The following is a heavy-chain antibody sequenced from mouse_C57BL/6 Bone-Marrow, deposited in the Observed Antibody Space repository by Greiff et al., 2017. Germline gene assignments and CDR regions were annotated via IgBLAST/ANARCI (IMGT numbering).Heavy chain of an antibody. CDR2: IYPGDGDT. V-gene: IGHV1-80*01. D-gene: IGHD1-1*01. CDR3: ARNPLYYYGSSQYYFDY. Sequence: VQLQQSGAELVKPGASVKISCKASGYAFSSYWMNWVKQRPGKGLEWIGQIYPGDGDTNYNGKFKGKATLTADKSSSTAYMQLSSLTSEDSAVYVCARNPLYYYGSSQYYFDYWGQGTTLTVSS. J-gene: IGHJ2*01. CDR1: GYAFSSYW.